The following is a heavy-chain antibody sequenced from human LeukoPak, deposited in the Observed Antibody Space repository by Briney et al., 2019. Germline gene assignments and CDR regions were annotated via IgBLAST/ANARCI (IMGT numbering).Heavy chain of an antibody. V-gene: IGHV4-30-4*01. J-gene: IGHJ4*02. D-gene: IGHD3/OR15-3a*01. CDR1: GGSISSGDYY. CDR2: IYYSGST. CDR3: ARDHPDGLGSGY. Sequence: PSETLSLTCTVSGGSISSGDYYWSWIRQPPGKGLEWIGYIYYSGSTYYNPSLKSRVTISVDTSKNQFSLKLSSVTAADTAVYYCARDHPDGLGSGYWGQGTLVTVSS.